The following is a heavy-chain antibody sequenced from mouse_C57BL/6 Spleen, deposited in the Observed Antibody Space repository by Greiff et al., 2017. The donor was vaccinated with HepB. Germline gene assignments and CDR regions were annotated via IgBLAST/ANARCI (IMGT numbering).Heavy chain of an antibody. D-gene: IGHD6-1*01. CDR2: INPSSGYN. CDR3: ARSLFYAMDC. V-gene: IGHV1-4*01. J-gene: IGHJ4*01. CDR1: GYTFTSYT. Sequence: VQLQQSGAEPARPGASVKMSCKASGYTFTSYTMHWVKQRPGQGLEWIGYINPSSGYNKYNQKFKDKATLTADKSSSTAYMQLSSLTSEDSAVYYCARSLFYAMDCWGQGTSVSVSS.